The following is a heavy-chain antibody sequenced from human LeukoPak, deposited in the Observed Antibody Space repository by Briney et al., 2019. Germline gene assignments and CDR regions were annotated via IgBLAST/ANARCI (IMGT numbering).Heavy chain of an antibody. J-gene: IGHJ4*02. CDR1: GGSFSGYY. CDR2: INHSGST. D-gene: IGHD3-10*01. CDR3: ARARSLYYYGSGSPTYYFDY. V-gene: IGHV4-34*01. Sequence: SETLPLTCAVYGGSFSGYYWSWIRQPPGKGLEWIGEINHSGSTNYNPSFKSRVTISVDTSKNQFSLKLSSVTAADTAVYYCARARSLYYYGSGSPTYYFDYWGQGTLVTVSS.